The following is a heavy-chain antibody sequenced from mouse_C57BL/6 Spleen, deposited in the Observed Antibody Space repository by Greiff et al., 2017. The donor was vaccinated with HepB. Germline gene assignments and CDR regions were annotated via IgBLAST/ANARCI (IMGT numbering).Heavy chain of an antibody. D-gene: IGHD1-1*01. CDR1: GYTFTSYW. CDR3: ARSAYYYGSSPFDY. Sequence: VQLQQPGTELVKPGASVKLSCKASGYTFTSYWMHWVKQRPGQGLEWIGNINPSNGGTNYNEKFKSKATLTVDKSTSTSYMQLSSLTSEDSAVYYCARSAYYYGSSPFDYWGQGTTLTVSS. J-gene: IGHJ2*01. V-gene: IGHV1-53*01. CDR2: INPSNGGT.